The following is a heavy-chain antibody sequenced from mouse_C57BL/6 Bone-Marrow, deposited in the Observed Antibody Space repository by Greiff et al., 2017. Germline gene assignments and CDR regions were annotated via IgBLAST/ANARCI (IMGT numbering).Heavy chain of an antibody. D-gene: IGHD2-1*01. Sequence: VQLQQSGAELVRPGTSVKVSCKASGYAFTNYLIEWVKQRPGQGLEWIGVINPGSGGTNYNEKFKGKATLTADKSSSTAYRQLSSLTSEDSAVYFCATPIYYGNYGTLNDVWGTGTTVTVSS. CDR2: INPGSGGT. CDR3: ATPIYYGNYGTLNDV. J-gene: IGHJ1*03. CDR1: GYAFTNYL. V-gene: IGHV1-54*01.